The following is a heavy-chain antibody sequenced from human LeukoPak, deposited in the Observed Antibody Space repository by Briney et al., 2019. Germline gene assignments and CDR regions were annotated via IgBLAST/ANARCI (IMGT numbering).Heavy chain of an antibody. V-gene: IGHV3-74*01. D-gene: IGHD2-2*01. CDR1: GFTFSSYW. Sequence: GGSLRLSCAASGFTFSSYWMHWVRQAPGKGLVWVSRIDTDGSDTSYADSVKGRFTISRDNAKNTLYLQMNSLRAEDTAVYYCARDRYPAAREFDYWGQGTLVTVSS. CDR2: IDTDGSDT. J-gene: IGHJ4*02. CDR3: ARDRYPAAREFDY.